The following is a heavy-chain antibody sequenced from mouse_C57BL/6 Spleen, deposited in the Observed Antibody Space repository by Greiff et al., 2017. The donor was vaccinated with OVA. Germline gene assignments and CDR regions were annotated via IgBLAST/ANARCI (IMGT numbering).Heavy chain of an antibody. Sequence: QVQLKESGPGLVQPSQSLSITCTVSGFSLTSYGVHWVRQSPGKGLEWLGVIWSGGSTDYNAAFISRLGISKDNSKSQVFFKMNSLQADDTAIYYCARGGTTVVSAMDYWGQGTSVTVSS. D-gene: IGHD1-1*01. J-gene: IGHJ4*01. CDR1: GFSLTSYG. CDR3: ARGGTTVVSAMDY. CDR2: IWSGGST. V-gene: IGHV2-2*01.